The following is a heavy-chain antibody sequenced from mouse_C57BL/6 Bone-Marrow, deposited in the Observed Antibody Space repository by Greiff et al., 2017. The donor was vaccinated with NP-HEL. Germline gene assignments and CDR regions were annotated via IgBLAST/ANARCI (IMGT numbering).Heavy chain of an antibody. V-gene: IGHV1-53*01. D-gene: IGHD1-1*01. Sequence: VQLQQPGTELVKPGASVKLSCKASGYTFTSYWMHWVKQRPGQGLEWIGNINPSNGGTNYNEKFKSKATLTVDKSSSTAYMQLSSLTSEDSAVYYCARRIFITTVVATKGYYYAMDYWGQGTSVTVSS. CDR1: GYTFTSYW. J-gene: IGHJ4*01. CDR3: ARRIFITTVVATKGYYYAMDY. CDR2: INPSNGGT.